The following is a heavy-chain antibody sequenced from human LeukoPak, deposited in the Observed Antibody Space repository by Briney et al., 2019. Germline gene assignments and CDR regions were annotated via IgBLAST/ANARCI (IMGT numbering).Heavy chain of an antibody. V-gene: IGHV3-23*01. CDR1: GFTFSIYD. CDR2: ITTSGGST. Sequence: GGSLGLSCAASGFTFSIYDMSWVRQAPGKGLEWVSSITTSGGSTFYADSVMGRFTISRDNSRNTVFLQMNTLSAEDTAVYYCAKRGNPTVGHHYLDVWGKGTTVSVSS. D-gene: IGHD1-1*01. CDR3: AKRGNPTVGHHYLDV. J-gene: IGHJ6*03.